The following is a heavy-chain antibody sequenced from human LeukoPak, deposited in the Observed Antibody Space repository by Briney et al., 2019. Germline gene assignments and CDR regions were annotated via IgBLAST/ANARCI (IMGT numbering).Heavy chain of an antibody. J-gene: IGHJ4*02. CDR1: GFTFISYW. CDR3: ARDLTELLPFDY. CDR2: IKQDGSEK. Sequence: GGSLRLSCAASGFTFISYWMSWVRQAPGKGLEWVAHIKQDGSEKYHGDSVKGRFTIPRDNAKNSLYLQMNSLRAEDTAVYYCARDLTELLPFDYWGEGSLVTVS. V-gene: IGHV3-7*01. D-gene: IGHD1-26*01.